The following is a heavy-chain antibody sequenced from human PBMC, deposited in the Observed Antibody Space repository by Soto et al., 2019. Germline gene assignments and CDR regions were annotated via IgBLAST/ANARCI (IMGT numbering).Heavy chain of an antibody. CDR1: GGSISSYY. CDR3: ARGHLGEYSSSSGGISPWFDP. J-gene: IGHJ5*02. V-gene: IGHV4-59*01. Sequence: QVQLQESGPGLVKPSETLSLTCTVSGGSISSYYWSWIRQPPGKGLEWIGYIYYSGSTNYNPSLKSRVTISVDTSKNQFSLKLSSVTAADTAVYYCARGHLGEYSSSSGGISPWFDPWGQGTLVTVSS. CDR2: IYYSGST. D-gene: IGHD6-6*01.